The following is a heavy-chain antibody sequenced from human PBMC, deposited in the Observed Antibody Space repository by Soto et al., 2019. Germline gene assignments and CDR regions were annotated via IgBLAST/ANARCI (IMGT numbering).Heavy chain of an antibody. J-gene: IGHJ4*02. D-gene: IGHD2-15*01. CDR3: ARLDIVAPGTLFDY. CDR2: IYYSGST. V-gene: IGHV4-39*01. Sequence: SETLSLTCTVSGGSISSSSYYWGWIRQPPGKGLEWIGSIYYSGSTYYNPSLKSRVTISVDTSKNQFSLKLSSVTAADTAVYYCARLDIVAPGTLFDYWGQGTLVTVSS. CDR1: GGSISSSSYY.